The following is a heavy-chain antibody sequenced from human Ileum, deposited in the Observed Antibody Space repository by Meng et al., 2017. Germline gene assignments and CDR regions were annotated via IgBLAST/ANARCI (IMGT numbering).Heavy chain of an antibody. D-gene: IGHD3-3*01. V-gene: IGHV6-1*01. CDR3: ASGSGSLDY. CDR1: GGSVSSNIAA. CDR2: TYYRSKWYS. J-gene: IGHJ4*02. Sequence: VQLQQSGPGLVKPSQTLSPTCAVSGGSVSSNIAAWNWIRQSPLRGLEWLGRTYYRSKWYSEYAVSVKSRISITPDTSKNQFSLQMNSVTPEDTAVYYCASGSGSLDYWGPGTLVTVSS.